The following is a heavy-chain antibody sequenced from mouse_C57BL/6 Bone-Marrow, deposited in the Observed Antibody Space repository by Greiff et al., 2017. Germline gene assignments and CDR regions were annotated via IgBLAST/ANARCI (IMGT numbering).Heavy chain of an antibody. J-gene: IGHJ1*03. CDR3: ARRTTVVALWYFDV. CDR1: GYTFTDYY. CDR2: IFPGSGST. D-gene: IGHD1-1*01. V-gene: IGHV1-75*01. Sequence: QVQLQQSGPELVKPGASVKISCKASGYTFTDYYINWVKQRPGQGLEWIGWIFPGSGSTYYNEKFKGKATLTVDKSSSTAYMLLSSLTSEDSAVYFCARRTTVVALWYFDVWGTGTTVTVSS.